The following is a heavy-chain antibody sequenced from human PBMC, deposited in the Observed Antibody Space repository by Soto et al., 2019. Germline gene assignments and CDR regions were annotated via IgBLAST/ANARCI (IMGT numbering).Heavy chain of an antibody. CDR3: ARLLLRPGKFDY. CDR2: ISSSGDPT. CDR1: GFSFSDYY. V-gene: IGHV3-11*01. J-gene: IGHJ4*02. Sequence: GGSLRLSCAASGFSFSDYYMTWIRQAPGKGLEWISDISSSGDPTYYADSVRGRFTISRDNAKNSLYLQLNSLRGEDTAVYYCARLLLRPGKFDYWGQGTLVTVSS. D-gene: IGHD2-21*01.